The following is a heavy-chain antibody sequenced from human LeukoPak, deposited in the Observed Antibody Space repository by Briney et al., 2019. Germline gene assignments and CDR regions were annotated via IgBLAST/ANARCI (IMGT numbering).Heavy chain of an antibody. Sequence: SETLSLTCTVSGGSISTYSWSWIRQPPGKGLEWIGYIYDSGSTNYNPSLKSRVTISVDTSKNQFSLKLSSVTAADTAVYYCARDSRGGVITNYYYYYYMDVWGKGTTVTVSS. CDR3: ARDSRGGVITNYYYYYYMDV. V-gene: IGHV4-59*01. J-gene: IGHJ6*03. D-gene: IGHD3-22*01. CDR1: GGSISTYS. CDR2: IYDSGST.